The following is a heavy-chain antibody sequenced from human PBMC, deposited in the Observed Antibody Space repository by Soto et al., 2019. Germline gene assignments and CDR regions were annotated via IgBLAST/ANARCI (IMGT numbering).Heavy chain of an antibody. D-gene: IGHD4-17*01. CDR2: ISYDGSNK. J-gene: IGHJ4*02. CDR1: GFTFSSYG. Sequence: PGGSLRLSCAASGFTFSSYGMHWVRQAPGKGLEWVAVISYDGSNKYYADSVKGRFTISRDNSKNTLYLQMNSLRAEDTAVYYCAKDLGIYGDYDFYFDYWGQGTLVTVSS. CDR3: AKDLGIYGDYDFYFDY. V-gene: IGHV3-30*18.